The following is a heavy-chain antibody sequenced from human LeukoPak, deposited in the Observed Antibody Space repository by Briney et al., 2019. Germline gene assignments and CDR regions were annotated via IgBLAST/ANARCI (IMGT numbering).Heavy chain of an antibody. CDR3: AKGPRVPAADYFFNY. J-gene: IGHJ4*02. CDR2: VGGGNDI. Sequence: GGSLRLSCVASGFTFNIYGMSWVRQAPGKGLEWVSSVGGGNDIHYADSVKGRFTGSRDDAKNTVYLQMNSLRAEDTAVYYCAKGPRVPAADYFFNYWGQGTLVTVSS. V-gene: IGHV3-23*01. CDR1: GFTFNIYG. D-gene: IGHD2-2*01.